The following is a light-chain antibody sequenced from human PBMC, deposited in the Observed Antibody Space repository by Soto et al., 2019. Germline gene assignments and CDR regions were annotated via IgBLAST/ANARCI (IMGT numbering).Light chain of an antibody. CDR3: QVWDSSTGVV. CDR1: NIGSKN. CDR2: RDS. V-gene: IGLV3-9*01. Sequence: SYELTQPLSVSVALGQTARITCGGNNIGSKNVHWYQQKPGQAPVQVIYRDSNRPSGIPERFSGSNSGNTATLTISRAQAGDEADYYCQVWDSSTGVVFGGGTQLTVL. J-gene: IGLJ2*01.